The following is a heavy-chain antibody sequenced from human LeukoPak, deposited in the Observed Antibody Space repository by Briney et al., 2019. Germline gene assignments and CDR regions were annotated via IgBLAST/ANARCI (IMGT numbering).Heavy chain of an antibody. CDR3: ARAGTYYDSRAMDY. CDR2: IYTSGST. V-gene: IGHV4-61*02. D-gene: IGHD3-22*01. J-gene: IGHJ4*02. CDR1: GGSISSGSYY. Sequence: SQTLSLTCIVSGGSISSGSYYWTWIRQPAGKGLEWIGRIYTSGSTNYNPSLKSRVTISVDTSKNHFSLKLSSVTAADTAVYYCARAGTYYDSRAMDYWGQGTLVTVSS.